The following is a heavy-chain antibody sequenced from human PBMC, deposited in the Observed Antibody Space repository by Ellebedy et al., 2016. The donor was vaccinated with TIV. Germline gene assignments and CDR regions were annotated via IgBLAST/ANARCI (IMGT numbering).Heavy chain of an antibody. V-gene: IGHV1-24*01. J-gene: IGHJ4*02. CDR3: ATFNILTYYLDY. D-gene: IGHD3-9*01. CDR2: FDPEDGET. CDR1: GYTFTSYG. Sequence: ASVKVSCKASGYTFTSYGISWVRQAPGQGLEWMGGFDPEDGETIYAQKFQGRVTMTEDTSTDTAYMELSSLGSEDTALYYCATFNILTYYLDYWGQGTPVTLSS.